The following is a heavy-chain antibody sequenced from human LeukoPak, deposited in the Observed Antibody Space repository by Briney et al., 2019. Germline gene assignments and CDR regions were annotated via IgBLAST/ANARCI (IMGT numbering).Heavy chain of an antibody. V-gene: IGHV4-59*01. CDR2: INYSGNT. Sequence: SETLSLTCTVSGGSISSYYWNWIRQPPGKGLEWIGYINYSGNTNYNPSLESRVTISIDTSKSQISLRLSSVTAADTAVYYCARSGRGTFTSYWTYFDFWGQGTLVTVSS. D-gene: IGHD2/OR15-2a*01. CDR3: ARSGRGTFTSYWTYFDF. CDR1: GGSISSYY. J-gene: IGHJ4*02.